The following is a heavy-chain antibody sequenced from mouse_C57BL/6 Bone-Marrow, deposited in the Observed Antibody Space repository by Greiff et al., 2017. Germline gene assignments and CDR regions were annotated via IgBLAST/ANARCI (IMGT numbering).Heavy chain of an antibody. CDR2: IDPENGDT. J-gene: IGHJ1*03. V-gene: IGHV14-4*01. CDR1: GFNIKDDY. CDR3: TPFWYFDV. Sequence: EVQLQQSGAKLVRPGASVKLSCTASGFNIKDDYMHWVKQRPEQGLEWIGWIDPENGDTEYASKFQGKATITADTSSNTAYLQLSSLTSEDTAVYYCTPFWYFDVWGTGTTVTVSS.